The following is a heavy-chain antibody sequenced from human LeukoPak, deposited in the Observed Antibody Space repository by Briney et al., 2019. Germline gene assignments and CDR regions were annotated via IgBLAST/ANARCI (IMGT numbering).Heavy chain of an antibody. J-gene: IGHJ5*02. Sequence: RGSLRLSRAVSGFSFNEFTMHWLPQAPRKGLEWVGLLGYDGDPTFYAEPVKGRFTASRDNSNNSLFLQMNSLTTEDTAFYYCAKDGHYCTATACFSSWFDPWGQGTLVTVSS. V-gene: IGHV3-43*01. CDR2: LGYDGDPT. D-gene: IGHD2-8*02. CDR3: AKDGHYCTATACFSSWFDP. CDR1: GFSFNEFT.